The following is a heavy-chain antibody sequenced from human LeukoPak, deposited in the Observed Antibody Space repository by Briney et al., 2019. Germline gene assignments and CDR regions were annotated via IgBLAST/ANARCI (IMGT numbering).Heavy chain of an antibody. CDR1: GFSFNSYA. Sequence: PGGSLRLSCAASGFSFNSYAMNWVRQVPGKGLEWVSDITGPADVTTYADSVKGRFTISRDNSKNTVFLQVDSLRAEDTAVYYCAKDRVPGDGYNSLDYWGQGTLVTVSS. CDR3: AKDRVPGDGYNSLDY. D-gene: IGHD5-24*01. V-gene: IGHV3-23*01. CDR2: ITGPADVT. J-gene: IGHJ4*02.